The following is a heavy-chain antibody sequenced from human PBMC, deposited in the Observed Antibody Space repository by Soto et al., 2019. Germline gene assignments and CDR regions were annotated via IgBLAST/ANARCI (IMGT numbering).Heavy chain of an antibody. D-gene: IGHD3-3*01. CDR3: ARVVKGFLESYGMDV. Sequence: EVQLVESGGGLVQPGGSLRLSCAASGFTFSSYSMNWVRQAPGKGLEWVSYISSSSSTIYYADSVKGRFTISRDNAKNSLYLQMNSLRDEDTALYYCARVVKGFLESYGMDVWGQGTTVTVSS. V-gene: IGHV3-48*02. CDR2: ISSSSSTI. CDR1: GFTFSSYS. J-gene: IGHJ6*02.